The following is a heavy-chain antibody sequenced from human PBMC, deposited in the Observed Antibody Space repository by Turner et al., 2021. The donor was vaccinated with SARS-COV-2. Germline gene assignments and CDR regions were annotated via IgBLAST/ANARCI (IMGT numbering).Heavy chain of an antibody. CDR2: FDPEDGET. CDR3: ATAPANYYDSSGSKGFYYYYYGMDV. J-gene: IGHJ6*02. Sequence: QVQLVQSGAEVKKPGASVKVTCKVSGYTLIELSMHWVRQAPGKGLEWMGGFDPEDGETIYAQKFQGRVTMTEDTSTDTAYMELSSLRSEDTAVYYCATAPANYYDSSGSKGFYYYYYGMDVWGQGTTVTFSS. CDR1: GYTLIELS. D-gene: IGHD3-22*01. V-gene: IGHV1-24*01.